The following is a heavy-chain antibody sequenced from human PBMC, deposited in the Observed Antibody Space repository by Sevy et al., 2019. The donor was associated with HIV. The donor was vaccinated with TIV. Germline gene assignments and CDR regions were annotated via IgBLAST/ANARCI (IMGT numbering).Heavy chain of an antibody. D-gene: IGHD6-13*01. CDR1: GFTFSDHY. Sequence: GESLKISCAASGFTFSDHYMEWVRQAPGKGLGWVGRTRNKADSYTTEYAGSVKGRFTISRDDSKNSRFLQMNSLKTEDTAVYYCATHAGIAAAGRVFDYWGQGSLVTVSS. V-gene: IGHV3-72*01. CDR3: ATHAGIAAAGRVFDY. J-gene: IGHJ4*02. CDR2: TRNKADSYTT.